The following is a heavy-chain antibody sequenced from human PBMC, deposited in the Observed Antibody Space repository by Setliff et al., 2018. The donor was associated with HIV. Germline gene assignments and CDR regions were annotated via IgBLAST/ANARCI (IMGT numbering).Heavy chain of an antibody. CDR2: ISSYNGNT. V-gene: IGHV1-18*01. CDR1: GYIFSTYG. J-gene: IGHJ4*02. Sequence: GGSVKVSCKASGYIFSTYGISWVRQAPGQGLEWMGWISSYNGNTNYAQKFQGRVTMTTDTSTSTVYMELRGLRSDDTAVYYCAGDLDILTGYYWGLDYWGQGTLVTVSS. CDR3: AGDLDILTGYYWGLDY. D-gene: IGHD3-9*01.